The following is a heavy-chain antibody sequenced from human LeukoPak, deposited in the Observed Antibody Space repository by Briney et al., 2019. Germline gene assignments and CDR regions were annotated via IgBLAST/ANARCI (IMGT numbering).Heavy chain of an antibody. D-gene: IGHD6-19*01. V-gene: IGHV1-3*01. Sequence: ASVKVSCKASGYTFTSYAMHWVRQAPGQRLEWMGWINAGNGNTKYSQKFQGRVAITRDTSASTAYMELSSLRSEDTAVYYCARVSIAVAGTLDYWGQGTLVTVSS. CDR1: GYTFTSYA. CDR3: ARVSIAVAGTLDY. J-gene: IGHJ4*02. CDR2: INAGNGNT.